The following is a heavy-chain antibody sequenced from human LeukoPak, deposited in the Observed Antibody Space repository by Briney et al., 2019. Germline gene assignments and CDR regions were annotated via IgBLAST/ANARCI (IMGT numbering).Heavy chain of an antibody. CDR3: ARVFRYCSSTSCYASDY. V-gene: IGHV4-59*12. D-gene: IGHD2-2*01. J-gene: IGHJ4*02. CDR2: IFYSGST. Sequence: GSLRLSCAASGFTFDDYGLSWVRQAPGKGLEWIGNIFYSGSTYYSPSLKSRVTISLDTSRNQFSLKLNSVTAADTAVYYCARVFRYCSSTSCYASDYWGQGTLVTVSS. CDR1: GFTFDDYG.